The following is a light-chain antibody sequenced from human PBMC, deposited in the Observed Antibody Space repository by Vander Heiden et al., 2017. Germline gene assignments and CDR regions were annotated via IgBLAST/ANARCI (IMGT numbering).Light chain of an antibody. CDR1: QGISSY. Sequence: AIRMTQSPSSFSASTGDRVTITCRASQGISSYLAWYQQKPGKAPKLLIYAASTLQSGVPSRFSGSGSGTDFTLTISCLHSEDFATYYCQQDDSYARTFGQGTKVEIK. V-gene: IGKV1-8*01. CDR3: QQDDSYART. J-gene: IGKJ1*01. CDR2: AAS.